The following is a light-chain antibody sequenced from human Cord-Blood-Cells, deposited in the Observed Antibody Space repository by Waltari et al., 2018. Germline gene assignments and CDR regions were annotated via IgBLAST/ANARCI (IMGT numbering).Light chain of an antibody. Sequence: QSVLTQPPSASGTPGQRVTISCSGSSSNIGSNTVNWYQQLPGTAPKLLIYGNNRRPAGGPDRFSGARSGTSASLAISGLQSEDEADYYCAAWDDSLNGWVFGGGTKLTVL. V-gene: IGLV1-44*01. J-gene: IGLJ3*02. CDR2: GNN. CDR3: AAWDDSLNGWV. CDR1: SSNIGSNT.